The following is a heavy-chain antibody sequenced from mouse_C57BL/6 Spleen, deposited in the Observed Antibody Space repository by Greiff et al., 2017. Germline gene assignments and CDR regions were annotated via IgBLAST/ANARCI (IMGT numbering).Heavy chain of an antibody. J-gene: IGHJ1*03. CDR2: INPNNGGS. Sequence: VQLQQSGPELVKPGASVKISCKASGYTFTDYYMNWVKQSHGKSLEWIGDINPNNGGSSYNQKFKGKATLTVDKSSSTAYMELRSLTSEDSAVYYCARRYYGSSWYFDVWGTGTTVTVSS. V-gene: IGHV1-26*01. D-gene: IGHD1-1*01. CDR1: GYTFTDYY. CDR3: ARRYYGSSWYFDV.